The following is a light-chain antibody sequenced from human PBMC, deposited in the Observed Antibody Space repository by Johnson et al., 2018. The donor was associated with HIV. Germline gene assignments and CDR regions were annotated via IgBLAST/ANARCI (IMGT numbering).Light chain of an antibody. Sequence: QSVLTQPPSVSAAPGQKVTISCSGSTSNIGNNYVSWYQHLPRTAPKLLIYDNNKRPSGIPDRFSGSKSGTSATLGITGLQTGDEADYYCGTWDSSLSTFYVFGPGTKVTGL. CDR3: GTWDSSLSTFYV. CDR2: DNN. CDR1: TSNIGNNY. V-gene: IGLV1-51*01. J-gene: IGLJ1*01.